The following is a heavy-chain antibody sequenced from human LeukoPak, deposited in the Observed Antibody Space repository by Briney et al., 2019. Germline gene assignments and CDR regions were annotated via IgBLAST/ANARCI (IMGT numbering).Heavy chain of an antibody. J-gene: IGHJ5*02. CDR2: IHDSGST. V-gene: IGHV4-30-4*07. Sequence: SETLSLTCAVSGDSISSGGYSWSWIRQPPGKGPEWIAYIHDSGSTYNNPSLKTRLSISIDTSKNQFSLKLNSVTAADTAVYYCARVVAAAGNNWFDPWGQGTLVTVSS. D-gene: IGHD6-13*01. CDR1: GDSISSGGYS. CDR3: ARVVAAAGNNWFDP.